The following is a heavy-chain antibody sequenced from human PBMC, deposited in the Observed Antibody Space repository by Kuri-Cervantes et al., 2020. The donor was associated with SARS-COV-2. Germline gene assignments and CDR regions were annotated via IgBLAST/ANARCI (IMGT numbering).Heavy chain of an antibody. Sequence: GRSLRLSCPASGFTFSSQWMFWVRQVPGNGLMWLSRINNDGSSTIYVDSVKGRFTTSRDNAKNSVFLQMNSLRPEDTGVYYCAMTGSYTSYGLGHWGQGTLVTVSS. CDR1: GFTFSSQW. CDR2: INNDGSST. J-gene: IGHJ4*02. V-gene: IGHV3-74*01. CDR3: AMTGSYTSYGLGH. D-gene: IGHD5-18*01.